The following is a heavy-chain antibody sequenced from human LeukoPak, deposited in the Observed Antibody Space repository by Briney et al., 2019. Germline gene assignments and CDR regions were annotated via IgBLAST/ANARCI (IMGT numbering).Heavy chain of an antibody. V-gene: IGHV4-39*07. CDR3: ARDSYYYYYMDV. CDR2: IYYSGST. CDR1: GGSISSSSYY. J-gene: IGHJ6*03. Sequence: SETLSLTCTVSGGSISSSSYYWGWIRQPPGKGLEWIGSIYYSGSTYYNPSLKSRVTISVDTSKNQFSLKLSSVTAADTAVYYCARDSYYYYYMDVWGKGTTVTVSS.